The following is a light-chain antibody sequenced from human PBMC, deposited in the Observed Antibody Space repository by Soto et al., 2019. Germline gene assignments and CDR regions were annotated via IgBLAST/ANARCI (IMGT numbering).Light chain of an antibody. J-gene: IGLJ1*01. CDR1: SSDVGGYNY. Sequence: QSALTQPASVSGSPGQSITISCTGTSSDVGGYNYVSWYQQHPGKAPELMIYDVSNRPSGVSNRFSGSKSGNTASLTISGLQAEDEADYYCSSYTGSTTYVFGIGTKLTVL. CDR3: SSYTGSTTYV. CDR2: DVS. V-gene: IGLV2-14*01.